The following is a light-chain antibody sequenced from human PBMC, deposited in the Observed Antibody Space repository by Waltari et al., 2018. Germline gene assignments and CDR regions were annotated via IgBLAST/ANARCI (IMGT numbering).Light chain of an antibody. V-gene: IGKV3-15*01. Sequence: EIVMTQSPATMSVSPGETATLSCRTSQSVSSYLAWYQQKPGQAPRLLIYGASTRATGIPARFSGSGSGTEFTLTISSLQSEDFAVYYCQQYNNWPRLTFGGGTKVEIK. CDR3: QQYNNWPRLT. J-gene: IGKJ4*01. CDR1: QSVSSY. CDR2: GAS.